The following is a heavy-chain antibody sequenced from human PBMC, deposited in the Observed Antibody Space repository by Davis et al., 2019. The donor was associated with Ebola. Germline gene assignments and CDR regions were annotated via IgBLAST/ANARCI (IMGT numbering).Heavy chain of an antibody. CDR3: ARAAIKWELRGKTWFDP. D-gene: IGHD1-26*01. V-gene: IGHV1-3*01. CDR2: INAGNGNT. Sequence: AASVKVSCKASGYTFTSYAMHWVRQAPGQRLEWMGWINAGNGNTKYSQKFQGRVTITRDTSASTAYMELSSLRSEDTAVYYCARAAIKWELRGKTWFDPWGQGTLVTVSS. CDR1: GYTFTSYA. J-gene: IGHJ5*02.